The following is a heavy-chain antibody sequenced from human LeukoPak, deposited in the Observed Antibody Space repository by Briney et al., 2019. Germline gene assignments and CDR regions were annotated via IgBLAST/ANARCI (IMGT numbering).Heavy chain of an antibody. CDR2: INSDGSST. V-gene: IGHV3-74*01. CDR3: AKDMGATDYYYYGMDV. Sequence: GGSLRLSCAASGFTFSRHWMHWVRQAPGKGLVWVSRINSDGSSTSYADSVKGRFTISRDNSKNSLYLQMNNLRTEDTALYYCAKDMGATDYYYYGMDVWGQGTTVTVSS. CDR1: GFTFSRHW. J-gene: IGHJ6*02. D-gene: IGHD1-26*01.